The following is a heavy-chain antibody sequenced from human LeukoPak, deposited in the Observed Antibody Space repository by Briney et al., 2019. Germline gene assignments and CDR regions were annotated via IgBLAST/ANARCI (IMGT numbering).Heavy chain of an antibody. CDR3: AKDIESSGSYPLFDY. J-gene: IGHJ4*02. Sequence: GGSLRLSCAASGFTFSSYAMSWVRQAPGKGLEWVSAISGSGGSTYYADSVKGRFTISRDNSKNTLYLQMNSLRAEDTAVYYCAKDIESSGSYPLFDYWGQGTLVTVSS. D-gene: IGHD1-26*01. CDR2: ISGSGGST. V-gene: IGHV3-23*01. CDR1: GFTFSSYA.